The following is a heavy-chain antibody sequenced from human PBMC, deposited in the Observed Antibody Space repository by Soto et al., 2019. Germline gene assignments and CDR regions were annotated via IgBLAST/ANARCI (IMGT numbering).Heavy chain of an antibody. CDR1: GGSFSGYY. J-gene: IGHJ4*02. Sequence: QVQLQQWGAGLLKPSETLSLTCAVYGGSFSGYYWSWIRQPPGKGLEWIGEINHSGSTNYNPSLKSRVTISVDTSKNQFSLKLSSVTAADTAVYYCARGAPLFVYDILTGSYYFDYWGQGTLVTVSS. CDR3: ARGAPLFVYDILTGSYYFDY. V-gene: IGHV4-34*01. D-gene: IGHD3-9*01. CDR2: INHSGST.